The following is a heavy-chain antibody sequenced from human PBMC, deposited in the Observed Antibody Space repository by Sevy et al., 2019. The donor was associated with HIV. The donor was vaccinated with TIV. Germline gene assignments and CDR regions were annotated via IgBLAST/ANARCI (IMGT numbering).Heavy chain of an antibody. J-gene: IGHJ4*02. CDR3: ERPSPRIAAAASAFYDN. D-gene: IGHD6-13*01. Sequence: GGCLRLSCVVSGYSFSSYAISWVRQAPGKGLEWFSTINGRGGSTYYADSVKGRFTISRDNPKNRLFLQMINLRVDDTAIYYYERPSPRIAAAASAFYDNWGQGTLVTVSS. V-gene: IGHV3-23*01. CDR2: INGRGGST. CDR1: GYSFSSYA.